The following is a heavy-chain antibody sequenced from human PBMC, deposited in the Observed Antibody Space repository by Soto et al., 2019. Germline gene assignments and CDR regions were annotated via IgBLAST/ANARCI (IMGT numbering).Heavy chain of an antibody. Sequence: QVQLVESGGGVVQPGRSLRLSCAASGFTFSSYGMHWVRQAPGKGLEWVAVIWYDGSNKYYADSVKGRFTISRDNSKNTLHLQMNSLRAEDTAVYYCARDRSYNRGVTTIDYWGQGTLVTVSS. CDR1: GFTFSSYG. V-gene: IGHV3-33*01. CDR3: ARDRSYNRGVTTIDY. J-gene: IGHJ4*02. CDR2: IWYDGSNK. D-gene: IGHD4-17*01.